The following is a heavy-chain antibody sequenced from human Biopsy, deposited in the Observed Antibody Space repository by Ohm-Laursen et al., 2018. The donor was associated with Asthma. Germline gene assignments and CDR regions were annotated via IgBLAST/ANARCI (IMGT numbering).Heavy chain of an antibody. J-gene: IGHJ2*01. CDR2: ISYSGST. Sequence: GTLSLTCTVSGGSVSSGSYYWSWIRQPPGKGLAWVSYISYSGSTDYNPSLKSLLTISMDTSKNQFSLKLSSVTAADTAVYYCARVPTTLRYFDLWGRGTLVTVSS. CDR1: GGSVSSGSYY. D-gene: IGHD2-15*01. V-gene: IGHV4-61*01. CDR3: ARVPTTLRYFDL.